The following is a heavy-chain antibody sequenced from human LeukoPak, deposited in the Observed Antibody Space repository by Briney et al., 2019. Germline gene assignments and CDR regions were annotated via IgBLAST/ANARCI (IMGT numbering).Heavy chain of an antibody. J-gene: IGHJ4*02. D-gene: IGHD3-3*01. CDR2: ISAYNGNT. V-gene: IGHV1-18*01. CDR3: ARSPRGDFWSGYYTD. Sequence: ASVKVSCKASGYTFTSYDINWVRQAPGQGLEWMGWISAYNGNTNYAQKLQGRVTMTTDTPTSTAYMELRSLRSDDTAVYYCARSPRGDFWSGYYTDWGQGTLVTVSS. CDR1: GYTFTSYD.